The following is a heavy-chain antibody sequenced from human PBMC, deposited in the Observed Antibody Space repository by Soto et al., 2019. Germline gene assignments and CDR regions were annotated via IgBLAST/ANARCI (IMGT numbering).Heavy chain of an antibody. V-gene: IGHV3-33*01. CDR3: ARELYSGTSDYYGMDV. Sequence: QVQLVESGGGVVQPGRSLSLSCVASGFTFSSYGIHWVRQAPGKGLEWVAVTWHDGYNKYYADSVKGRFTISRDNSKNTLYLQMNSLRAEDTAVYYCARELYSGTSDYYGMDVWGQGTTVTVSS. CDR2: TWHDGYNK. CDR1: GFTFSSYG. D-gene: IGHD5-12*01. J-gene: IGHJ6*02.